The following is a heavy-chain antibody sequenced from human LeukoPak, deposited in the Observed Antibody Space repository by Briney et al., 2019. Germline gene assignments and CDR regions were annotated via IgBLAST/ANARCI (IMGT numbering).Heavy chain of an antibody. Sequence: ASVKVSCKASGYTFTSYGISWVRQAPGQGLEWMGWISAYNGNTNYAQKLQGRVTMTTDTSTSTAYMELSSLRSEDTAVYYCARHCRDGYKPYYYYMDVWGKGTTVTISS. V-gene: IGHV1-18*04. D-gene: IGHD5-24*01. CDR1: GYTFTSYG. CDR2: ISAYNGNT. J-gene: IGHJ6*03. CDR3: ARHCRDGYKPYYYYMDV.